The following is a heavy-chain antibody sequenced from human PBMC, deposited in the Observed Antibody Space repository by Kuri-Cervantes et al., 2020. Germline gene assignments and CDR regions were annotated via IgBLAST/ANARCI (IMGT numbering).Heavy chain of an antibody. CDR3: ARESSSSSY. J-gene: IGHJ4*02. Sequence: LRLSCAASGFTVSSNYMSWIRQHPGKGLEWIGYIYYSGSTYYNPSLKSRVTISVDTSKNQFSLKLSSVTAADTAVYYCARESSSSSYWGQGTLVTVSS. CDR1: GFTVSSNY. V-gene: IGHV4-31*02. CDR2: IYYSGST. D-gene: IGHD6-13*01.